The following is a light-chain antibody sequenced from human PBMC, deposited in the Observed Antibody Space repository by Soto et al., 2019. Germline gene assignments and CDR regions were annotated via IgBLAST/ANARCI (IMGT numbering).Light chain of an antibody. V-gene: IGKV3-15*01. Sequence: EIVMTQSPATLSVSPGERATLSCRASQSVSSYLAWYQQKPGQAPRLLIYDASNRATDIPARFSGSGSGTEFTLTISGLQSEDFAVYSCQQYNDWPRTFGQGTKV. CDR1: QSVSSY. CDR2: DAS. J-gene: IGKJ1*01. CDR3: QQYNDWPRT.